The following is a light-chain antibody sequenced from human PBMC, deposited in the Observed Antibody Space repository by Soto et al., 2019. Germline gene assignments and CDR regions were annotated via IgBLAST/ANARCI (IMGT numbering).Light chain of an antibody. CDR3: QQYNNWPRT. J-gene: IGKJ1*01. Sequence: EIVLTQSPATLSVSTGRACTLPCRASQSVSSHLAWYQQKPGQGPRLLIYDASTRATGIPARFSGSGSGPEFTLTISSLQSEDSAVYYCQQYNNWPRTFGQGTKVDIK. V-gene: IGKV3-15*01. CDR2: DAS. CDR1: QSVSSH.